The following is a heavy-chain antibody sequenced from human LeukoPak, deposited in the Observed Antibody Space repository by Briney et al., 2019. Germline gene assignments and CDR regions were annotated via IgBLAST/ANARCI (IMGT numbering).Heavy chain of an antibody. J-gene: IGHJ4*02. CDR2: IKEDGSDK. D-gene: IGHD6-19*01. Sequence: PGGSLRLSCAASGFTFDTYWMSWVRQAPGKGLEWVADIKEDGSDKYYVDSVKGRFTISRDNAENSVFLQMNSLRAEDTAVYYCARWGYSSGWFFDYWGQGTLVTVPS. V-gene: IGHV3-7*01. CDR1: GFTFDTYW. CDR3: ARWGYSSGWFFDY.